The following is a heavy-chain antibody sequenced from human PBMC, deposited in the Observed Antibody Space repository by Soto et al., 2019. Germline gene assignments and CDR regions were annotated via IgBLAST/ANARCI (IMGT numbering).Heavy chain of an antibody. D-gene: IGHD3-16*01. CDR2: VNSDGSTT. J-gene: IGHJ6*02. CDR3: ASNYAYAEGYYYYGIDV. Sequence: GGSLRLSCAASGFTVSNYWMHWVRQAPGKGLVWVSRVNSDGSTTYYADSVKGRFTISRDNAKNTLHLQMNSLGAEDTAVYYCASNYAYAEGYYYYGIDVWGQGTTVTVSS. CDR1: GFTVSNYW. V-gene: IGHV3-74*01.